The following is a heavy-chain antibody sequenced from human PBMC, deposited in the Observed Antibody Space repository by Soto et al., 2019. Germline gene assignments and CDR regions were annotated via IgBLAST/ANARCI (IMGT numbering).Heavy chain of an antibody. V-gene: IGHV4-59*01. D-gene: IGHD3-10*01. CDR3: ARDRQGTYYGMDV. Sequence: SETLSLTCTFSGGSISSYYWSWIRQPPGKGLEWIGYIHYSGSTNYNPSLKSRVTISADTSKNQFSLKLSSVTAADTAVYYCARDRQGTYYGMDVWGQGTTVTVSS. CDR2: IHYSGST. CDR1: GGSISSYY. J-gene: IGHJ6*02.